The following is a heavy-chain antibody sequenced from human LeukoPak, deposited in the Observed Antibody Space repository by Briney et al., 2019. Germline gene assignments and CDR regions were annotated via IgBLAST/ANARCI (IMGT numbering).Heavy chain of an antibody. Sequence: GGSLRLSCAASGFTFSSYSMNWVRQAPGKGLEWVSSISSSSSYIYYADSVKGRFTISRDNAKNSLYLQMNSLRAEDTAVYYCARDQPHRYGMDVWGKGTTVTVSS. D-gene: IGHD1-14*01. CDR2: ISSSSSYI. CDR3: ARDQPHRYGMDV. V-gene: IGHV3-21*01. J-gene: IGHJ6*04. CDR1: GFTFSSYS.